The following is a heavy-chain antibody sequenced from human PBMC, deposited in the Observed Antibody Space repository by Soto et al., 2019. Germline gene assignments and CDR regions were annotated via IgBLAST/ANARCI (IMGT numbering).Heavy chain of an antibody. J-gene: IGHJ6*02. CDR1: GFTFSSYD. D-gene: IGHD4-4*01. CDR3: ARAPDYSNSYPDYYGMDV. V-gene: IGHV3-13*01. CDR2: IGTAGDT. Sequence: GGSLRLSCAASGFTFSSYDMHWVRQATGKGLEWVSAIGTAGDTYYPGSVKGRFTSSRANAKNSLYLQMNSLRAENTAVYYCARAPDYSNSYPDYYGMDVWGQGTTVTVSS.